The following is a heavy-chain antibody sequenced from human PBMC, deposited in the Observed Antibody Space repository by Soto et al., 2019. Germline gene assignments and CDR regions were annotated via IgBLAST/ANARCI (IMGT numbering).Heavy chain of an antibody. Sequence: QVQLQQWGAGLLKPSETLSLTCAVYGGSFSGYYWSWIRQPPGKGLEWIGEINHSGSTNYNPSPKSRVTISVDTSKNQFSLKLSSVTAADTAVYYCARDIAAAGTGFDYWGQGTLVTVSS. CDR1: GGSFSGYY. J-gene: IGHJ4*02. V-gene: IGHV4-34*01. CDR3: ARDIAAAGTGFDY. CDR2: INHSGST. D-gene: IGHD6-13*01.